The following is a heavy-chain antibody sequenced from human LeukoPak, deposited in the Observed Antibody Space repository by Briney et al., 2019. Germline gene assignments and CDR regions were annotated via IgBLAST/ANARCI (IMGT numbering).Heavy chain of an antibody. CDR2: IYYSGST. CDR3: ARSYRSLKYYDSSGYYHP. CDR1: GGSISSYY. Sequence: SETLSLTCTVSGGSISSYYWNWIRQPPGKGLEWIGYIYYSGSTNYNPSLKSRVTISVDTSKNQFSLKLSSVTAADTAVYYCARSYRSLKYYDSSGYYHPWGQGTLVTVSS. J-gene: IGHJ5*02. V-gene: IGHV4-59*01. D-gene: IGHD3-22*01.